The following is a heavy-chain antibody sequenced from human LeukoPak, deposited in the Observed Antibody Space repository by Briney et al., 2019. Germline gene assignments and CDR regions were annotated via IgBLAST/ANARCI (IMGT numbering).Heavy chain of an antibody. CDR3: ARHSRTYYNGLGRSIDY. D-gene: IGHD3-10*01. J-gene: IGHJ4*02. CDR1: GGSISSSSYY. Sequence: NPSETLSLTCTVSGGSISSSSYYSGWIRQPPGKGLEWIGSIDYSGTTYNNPSLKSRVTISVQTSKNQFSRKMNPVPPAATSMYYCARHSRTYYNGLGRSIDYWGQGTLVIVS. CDR2: IDYSGTT. V-gene: IGHV4-39*01.